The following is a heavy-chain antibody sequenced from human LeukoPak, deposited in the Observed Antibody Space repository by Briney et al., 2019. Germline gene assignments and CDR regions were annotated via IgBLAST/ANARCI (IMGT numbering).Heavy chain of an antibody. CDR1: GGSISIGDYY. V-gene: IGHV4-31*03. CDR3: ASGRELTATLPF. CDR2: IYYSGST. J-gene: IGHJ4*02. Sequence: PSQTLSLTCTVCGGSISIGDYYWSWIRQHPGKGLEWIGYIYYSGSTYYNASLKSRVTISVDTSKNQFSLDLNSVTAADTAVYYCASGRELTATLPFWGQGTLVTVSS. D-gene: IGHD5-12*01.